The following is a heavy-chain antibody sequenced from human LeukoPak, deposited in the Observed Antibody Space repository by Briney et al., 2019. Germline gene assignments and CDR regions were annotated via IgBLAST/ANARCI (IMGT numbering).Heavy chain of an antibody. Sequence: GGSLRLSCAASGFTFDDYAMHWVRQAPGKGLEGVSGISWNSGSIGYAYSVKGRFTISRDNAKNSLYLQMNSLRAEDTALYYCAKAGYSSTREAFDIWGQGTMVTVSS. CDR2: ISWNSGSI. J-gene: IGHJ3*02. CDR1: GFTFDDYA. V-gene: IGHV3-9*01. D-gene: IGHD6-13*01. CDR3: AKAGYSSTREAFDI.